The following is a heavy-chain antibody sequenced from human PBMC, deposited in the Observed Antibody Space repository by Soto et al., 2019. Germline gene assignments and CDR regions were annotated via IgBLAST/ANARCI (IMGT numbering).Heavy chain of an antibody. V-gene: IGHV3-30*18. CDR2: ISYDGSNK. J-gene: IGHJ3*02. CDR1: GFTFSSYG. Sequence: QVQLVESGGGVVQPGRSLRLSCAASGFTFSSYGMHWVRQAPGKGLEWVAVISYDGSNKYYADSVKGRFTISRDNSKNTLYLQMNSLRDEDTAVSYCAKGSYKGGAFDIWGQGTMVTVSS. CDR3: AKGSYKGGAFDI. D-gene: IGHD1-20*01.